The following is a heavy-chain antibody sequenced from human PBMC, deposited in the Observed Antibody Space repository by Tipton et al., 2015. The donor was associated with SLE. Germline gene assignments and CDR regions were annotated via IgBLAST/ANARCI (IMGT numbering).Heavy chain of an antibody. CDR1: GYSFTSYW. CDR3: ARQHCSGGSCYWYFDL. J-gene: IGHJ2*01. D-gene: IGHD2-15*01. V-gene: IGHV5-10-1*01. Sequence: QSGPEVKKPGESLRISCKGSGYSFTSYWISWVRQMPGKGLEWMGRIDPSDSYTNYSPSFQGHVTISADKSISTAYLQWSSLKASDTAMYYCARQHCSGGSCYWYFDLWGRGTLVTVSS. CDR2: IDPSDSYT.